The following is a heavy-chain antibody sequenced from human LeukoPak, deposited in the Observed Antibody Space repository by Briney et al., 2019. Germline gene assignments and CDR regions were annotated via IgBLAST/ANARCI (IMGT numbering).Heavy chain of an antibody. Sequence: SETLSLTCTVPGGSISSYYWSWIRQPPGKGLEWIGYIYYSGSTNYNPSLKSRVTISVDTSKNQFSLKLSSVTAADTAVYYCARMYYFDYWGQGTLVTVSS. CDR1: GGSISSYY. J-gene: IGHJ4*02. CDR2: IYYSGST. V-gene: IGHV4-59*01. CDR3: ARMYYFDY.